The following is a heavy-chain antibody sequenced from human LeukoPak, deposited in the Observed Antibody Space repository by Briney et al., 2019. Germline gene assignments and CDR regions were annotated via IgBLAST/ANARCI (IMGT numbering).Heavy chain of an antibody. Sequence: PGRSLRLSCAASGFTFSSYGMHWVRQAPGKGLEWVAVIWYDGSNKYYADSVKGRFTISRDNSKNTLYLQMNSLRAEDTAVYYCARDHSAAAVPEDCFDPWGQGTLVTVSS. CDR3: ARDHSAAAVPEDCFDP. J-gene: IGHJ5*02. V-gene: IGHV3-33*01. CDR1: GFTFSSYG. CDR2: IWYDGSNK. D-gene: IGHD6-13*01.